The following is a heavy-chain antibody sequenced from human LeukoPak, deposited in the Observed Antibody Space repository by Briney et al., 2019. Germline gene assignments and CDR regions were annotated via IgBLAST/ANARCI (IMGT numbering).Heavy chain of an antibody. V-gene: IGHV3-15*01. Sequence: GGSLRLSCAASGFTFSNAWMSWVRQAPGKGLEWVGRIKSKTDGGTTDYAAPVKGRFTISRDDSETTLYLQMNSLTSEDTAVYYCTTDRWYFDRYWGQGTLVTVSS. D-gene: IGHD3-9*01. CDR3: TTDRWYFDRY. CDR2: IKSKTDGGTT. J-gene: IGHJ4*02. CDR1: GFTFSNAW.